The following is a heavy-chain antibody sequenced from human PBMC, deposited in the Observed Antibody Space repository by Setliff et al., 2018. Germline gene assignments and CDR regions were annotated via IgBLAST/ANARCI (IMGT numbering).Heavy chain of an antibody. CDR3: ARGRNVAARLLDS. V-gene: IGHV4-34*01. J-gene: IGHJ4*02. Sequence: SETLSLTCAAYGGTFSDYYWTWIRQPPGKGLEWVGEIYHRGSTNYNPSLKSRVTISVDTSKDQFSLKLISMTAADTAVYYCARGRNVAARLLDSWGQGTLVTVSS. CDR2: IYHRGST. D-gene: IGHD6-6*01. CDR1: GGTFSDYY.